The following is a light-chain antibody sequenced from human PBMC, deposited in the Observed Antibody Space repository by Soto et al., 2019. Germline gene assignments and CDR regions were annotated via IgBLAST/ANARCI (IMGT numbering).Light chain of an antibody. CDR1: RSNIRGNS. CDR3: AAWDDSLKGWV. CDR2: TDN. J-gene: IGLJ3*02. Sequence: QSVLTQPPSASGTPGQRVSISCSGSRSNIRGNSVNWYQQLPGTAPKLLIYTDNRRPSGVPDRFSGSKSGTSASLAISGLQSEDEAEYFCAAWDDSLKGWVFGGGTKLTVL. V-gene: IGLV1-44*01.